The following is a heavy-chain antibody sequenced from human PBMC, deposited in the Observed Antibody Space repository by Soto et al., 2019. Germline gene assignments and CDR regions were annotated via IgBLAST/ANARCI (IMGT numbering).Heavy chain of an antibody. Sequence: SETLSLTCTVSGGSISSYYWSWIRQPPGKGLEWIGYIYYSGSTNYNPSLKSRVTISVDTSKNQFSLKLSSVTAADTAVYYCARGSGYCSSTSCYKRDYYYYGMDVWGQGTLVTVSS. D-gene: IGHD2-2*02. CDR1: GGSISSYY. CDR3: ARGSGYCSSTSCYKRDYYYYGMDV. J-gene: IGHJ6*02. CDR2: IYYSGST. V-gene: IGHV4-59*01.